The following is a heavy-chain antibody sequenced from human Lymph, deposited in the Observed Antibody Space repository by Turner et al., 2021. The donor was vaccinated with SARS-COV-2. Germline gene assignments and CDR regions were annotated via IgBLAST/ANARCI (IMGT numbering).Heavy chain of an antibody. CDR1: GFTFSSYG. J-gene: IGHJ4*02. D-gene: IGHD6-13*01. V-gene: IGHV3-33*01. CDR2: IWYDRSNK. CDR3: ARDDINTLIAAAVPFDY. Sequence: QVQLVESGGGVVQPGRSLRLSCAASGFTFSSYGMHWVRQAPGKGLEWVAVIWYDRSNKYYADSVKGRFTISRDNSKNTLYLQMNSLRAEDTAVYYCARDDINTLIAAAVPFDYWGQGTLVTVSS.